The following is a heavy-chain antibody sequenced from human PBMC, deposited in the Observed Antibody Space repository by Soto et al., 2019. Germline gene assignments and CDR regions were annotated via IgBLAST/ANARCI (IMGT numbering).Heavy chain of an antibody. D-gene: IGHD2-21*01. CDR1: GFTFSSYR. J-gene: IGHJ4*02. V-gene: IGHV3-74*01. CDR2: INNDGSVT. CDR3: VAAHAGAF. Sequence: EVQLVESGGGLVQPGGSLRLSCAASGFTFSSYRMHWVRQAPGKGLVWVSRINNDGSVTNYADSVKGRFTISRDNAKXTLXXXXXXXXXXXXXXXYCVAAHAGAFWGQATLVTVSS.